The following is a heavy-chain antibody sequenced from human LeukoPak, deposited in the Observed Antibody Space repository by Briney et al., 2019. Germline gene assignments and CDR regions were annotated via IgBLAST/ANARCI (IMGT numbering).Heavy chain of an antibody. CDR3: AREYSSSSGRAFDY. CDR1: GFTFSSYW. CDR2: IYTDGNIT. V-gene: IGHV3-74*01. J-gene: IGHJ4*02. Sequence: GGSLRLSCTASGFTFSSYWMHWVRQATGKGLVWVSRIYTDGNITTYADSVKGRFTISRDNAKNTLYLQMNSLRAEDTAVYYCAREYSSSSGRAFDYWGQGALVTVSS. D-gene: IGHD6-6*01.